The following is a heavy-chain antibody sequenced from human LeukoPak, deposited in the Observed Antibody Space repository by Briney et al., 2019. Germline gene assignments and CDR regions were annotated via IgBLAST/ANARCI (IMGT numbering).Heavy chain of an antibody. D-gene: IGHD4-17*01. J-gene: IGHJ4*02. Sequence: ASVKVSCKASGYTFTNYGISWVRQAPGQGLEWMGWISAYNGNTNYAQKLQGRVTMTTDTSTSTAYMELRSLRSDDTAVYYCARGDYGDYVKLYFDYWGQGTLVTVSS. CDR3: ARGDYGDYVKLYFDY. CDR1: GYTFTNYG. CDR2: ISAYNGNT. V-gene: IGHV1-18*01.